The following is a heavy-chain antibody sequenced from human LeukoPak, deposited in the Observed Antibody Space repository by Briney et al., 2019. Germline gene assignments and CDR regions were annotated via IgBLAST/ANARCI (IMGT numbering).Heavy chain of an antibody. CDR3: ARLALDWTTLLFDY. J-gene: IGHJ4*02. CDR2: IYYSGST. Sequence: SETLSLTCTVSGGSISSSSYYWGWIRQPPGKGLEWIGSIYYSGSTYYNPSLKSRVTISVDTSKNQFSLKLSSVTAADTAVYYCARLALDWTTLLFDYWGQGTLVTVSS. V-gene: IGHV4-39*01. CDR1: GGSISSSSYY. D-gene: IGHD3/OR15-3a*01.